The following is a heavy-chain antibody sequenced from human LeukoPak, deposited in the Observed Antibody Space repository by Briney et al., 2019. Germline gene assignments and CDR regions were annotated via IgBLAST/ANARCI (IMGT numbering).Heavy chain of an antibody. CDR3: AREDVAHCSSTSCHQS. V-gene: IGHV4-34*01. Sequence: SETLSLTCAVYGGSFSGYYWSWIRQPPGKGREWIGEINHSGSTNYNPSLKSRVTISVDTSKNQFSLKLSSVTAADTAVYYCAREDVAHCSSTSCHQSWGQGTLVTVSS. D-gene: IGHD2-2*01. J-gene: IGHJ5*02. CDR1: GGSFSGYY. CDR2: INHSGST.